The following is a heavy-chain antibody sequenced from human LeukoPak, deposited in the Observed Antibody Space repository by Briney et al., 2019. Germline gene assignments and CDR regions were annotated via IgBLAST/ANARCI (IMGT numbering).Heavy chain of an antibody. D-gene: IGHD5-18*01. V-gene: IGHV3-48*01. CDR2: ITHGSTRV. CDR3: ARDPGYSYAIDS. Sequence: GGSLRLSCAASGFTFSSYSMNWVRQAPGKGLEWISHITHGSTRVFYANSVEGRFTVSRDDAKKSLYLQMNSLRVEDTAVYYCARDPGYSYAIDSWGQGTLVTVSS. CDR1: GFTFSSYS. J-gene: IGHJ4*02.